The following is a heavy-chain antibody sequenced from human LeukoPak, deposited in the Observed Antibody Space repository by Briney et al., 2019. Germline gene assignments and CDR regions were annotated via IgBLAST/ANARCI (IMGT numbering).Heavy chain of an antibody. V-gene: IGHV3-48*02. CDR1: GLTFSSYS. J-gene: IGHJ5*02. CDR2: ISSSSSII. Sequence: PGGSPRLSCAASGLTFSSYSMNWVRQAPGKGLEWVSYISSSSSIISYADSVKGRFTISRDNAKNSLYLQMNSLRDEDTAVYYCARTVIAVAANWFDPWGQGTLVTVSS. CDR3: ARTVIAVAANWFDP. D-gene: IGHD6-19*01.